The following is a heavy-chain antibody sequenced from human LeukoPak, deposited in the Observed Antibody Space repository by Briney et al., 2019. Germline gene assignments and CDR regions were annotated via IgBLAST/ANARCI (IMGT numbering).Heavy chain of an antibody. J-gene: IGHJ4*02. CDR1: GFTFNNYG. CDR3: ARFETTITTDDY. CDR2: ISTSGSYI. Sequence: GGSLRLSCAASGFTFNNYGMKWVRQAPGKGLEWVSSISTSGSYIYYVDSVKGRFTISRDRAKNSLYLQMNSLRAEDTAVYYCARFETTITTDDYWGQGTLVTVSS. V-gene: IGHV3-21*01. D-gene: IGHD4-11*01.